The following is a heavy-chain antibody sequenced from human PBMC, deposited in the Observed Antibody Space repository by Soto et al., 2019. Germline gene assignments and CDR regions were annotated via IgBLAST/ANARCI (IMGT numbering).Heavy chain of an antibody. CDR1: GYTFTNFG. V-gene: IGHV1-18*01. CDR2: ISAYNGNT. J-gene: IGHJ4*02. Sequence: QVQLVQSGAEVKKPGASVKVSCKASGYTFTNFGISWVRQAPGQGLEWMGWISAYNGNTNYAQKFQGRVTMTTDTSTRAAYMEVRSLGFDDAAVYYCAGGGTPIDYWGQGTLVTVSS. D-gene: IGHD3-16*01. CDR3: AGGGTPIDY.